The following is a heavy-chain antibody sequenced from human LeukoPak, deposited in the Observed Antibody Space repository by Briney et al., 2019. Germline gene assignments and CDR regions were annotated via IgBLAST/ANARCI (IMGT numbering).Heavy chain of an antibody. CDR3: ARGPIPATAIPEK. J-gene: IGHJ4*02. V-gene: IGHV3-74*01. CDR1: RFAFSNYC. CDR2: INNDGSST. D-gene: IGHD2-2*02. Sequence: PGGSLRLSCAASRFAFSNYCMHWVRQAPGKGLVWVSRINNDGSSTTYADSVKGRFTISRDNAKNTLYLQMNSLIAEDTAIYYCARGPIPATAIPEKWGQGTLVTVSS.